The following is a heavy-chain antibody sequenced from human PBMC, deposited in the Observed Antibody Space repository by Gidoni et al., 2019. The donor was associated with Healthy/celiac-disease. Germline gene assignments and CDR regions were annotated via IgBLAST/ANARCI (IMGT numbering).Heavy chain of an antibody. J-gene: IGHJ3*02. D-gene: IGHD6-6*01. CDR2: ISSSSSYI. CDR3: ARESIAALSAFDI. Sequence: EVQLVESGGGLVKPGGSRRLSGAASGFTFSSYSMNWVRQAPGKGLEWGSSISSSSSYIYYADSVKGRFTISRDNAKNSLYLQMNSLRAEDTAVYYCARESIAALSAFDIWGQGTMVTVSS. V-gene: IGHV3-21*01. CDR1: GFTFSSYS.